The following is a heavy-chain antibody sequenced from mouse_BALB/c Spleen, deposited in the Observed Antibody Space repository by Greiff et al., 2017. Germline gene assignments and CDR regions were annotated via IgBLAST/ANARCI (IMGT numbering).Heavy chain of an antibody. CDR2: IWGDGST. D-gene: IGHD2-4*01. CDR1: GFSLTGYG. CDR3: ARDRPVYDYDPYAMDY. J-gene: IGHJ4*01. Sequence: VKLQESGPGLVAPSQSLSITCTVSGFSLTGYGVNWVRQPPGKGLEWLGMIWGDGSTDYNSALKSRLSISKDNSKSQVFLKMNSLQTDDTARYYCARDRPVYDYDPYAMDYWGQGTSVTVSS. V-gene: IGHV2-6-7*01.